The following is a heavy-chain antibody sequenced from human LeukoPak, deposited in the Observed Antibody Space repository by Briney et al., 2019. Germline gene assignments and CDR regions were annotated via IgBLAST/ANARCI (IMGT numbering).Heavy chain of an antibody. D-gene: IGHD5-12*01. J-gene: IGHJ4*02. Sequence: SETLSLTCAVYGGSFSGYYWSWIRQPPVKGLEWIGEINHSGSTNYNPSLKSRVTISVDTSKNQFSLKLSSVTAADTAVYYCARGRDIVAYWGQGTLVTVSS. V-gene: IGHV4-34*01. CDR1: GGSFSGYY. CDR2: INHSGST. CDR3: ARGRDIVAY.